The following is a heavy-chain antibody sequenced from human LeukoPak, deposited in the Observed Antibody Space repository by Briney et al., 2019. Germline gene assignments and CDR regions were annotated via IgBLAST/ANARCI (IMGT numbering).Heavy chain of an antibody. CDR2: ISWNSGSI. CDR1: GFTFDDYA. Sequence: GGSLRLPCAASGFTFDDYAMHWVRQAPGKGLEWVSGISWNSGSIGYADSVKGRFTISRDNAKNSLYLQMNSLRAEDTALYYCAKQCSGYGYYYFDYWGQGTLVTVSS. D-gene: IGHD5-12*01. CDR3: AKQCSGYGYYYFDY. J-gene: IGHJ4*02. V-gene: IGHV3-9*01.